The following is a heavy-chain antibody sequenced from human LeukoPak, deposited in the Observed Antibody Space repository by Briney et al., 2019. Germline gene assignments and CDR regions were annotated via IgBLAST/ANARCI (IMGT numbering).Heavy chain of an antibody. V-gene: IGHV4-59*01. Sequence: PSETLSLTCTVSGGSLSTYCWGWIRQPPGRGLEWIGYVHYTGSTNYNPSLKSRVTMSLDTSKNQLSLQLRPLTAADTAVYYCARESAGYGRHNWFNPWGQGTLVTVSS. CDR1: GGSLSTYC. J-gene: IGHJ5*02. D-gene: IGHD5-18*01. CDR3: ARESAGYGRHNWFNP. CDR2: VHYTGST.